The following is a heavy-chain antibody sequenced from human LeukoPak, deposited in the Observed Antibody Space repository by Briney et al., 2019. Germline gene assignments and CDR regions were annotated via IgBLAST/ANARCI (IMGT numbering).Heavy chain of an antibody. CDR2: IRYDGSNK. V-gene: IGHV3-30*02. D-gene: IGHD3-10*01. CDR3: AKLAYGSGSYYNPFEVFDY. Sequence: SGGSLRLSCAASGFTFSSYGMHRVRQAPGKGLEWVAFIRYDGSNKYYADSVKGRFTISRDNSKNTLYLQMNSLRAEDTAVYYCAKLAYGSGSYYNPFEVFDYWGQGTLVTVSS. J-gene: IGHJ4*02. CDR1: GFTFSSYG.